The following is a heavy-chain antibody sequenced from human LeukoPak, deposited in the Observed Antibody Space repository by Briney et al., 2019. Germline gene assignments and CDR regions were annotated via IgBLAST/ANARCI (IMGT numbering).Heavy chain of an antibody. CDR3: ARGLGVAVAALFDY. J-gene: IGHJ4*02. CDR2: INHSGST. D-gene: IGHD6-19*01. V-gene: IGHV4-34*01. Sequence: NPSETLSLTCAVYGGSFSGYYWSWIRQPPGKGLEWIGEINHSGSTNYNPSLKSRVTISVDTSKNQFPLKLSSVTAADTAVYYCARGLGVAVAALFDYWGQGTLVTVSS. CDR1: GGSFSGYY.